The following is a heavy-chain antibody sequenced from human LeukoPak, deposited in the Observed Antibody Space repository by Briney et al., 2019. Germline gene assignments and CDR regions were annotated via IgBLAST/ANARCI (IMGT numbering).Heavy chain of an antibody. D-gene: IGHD3-9*01. J-gene: IGHJ4*02. V-gene: IGHV3-74*01. Sequence: GGSLRLSCAASGFTFSSYWMHWVRQAPGKGLVWVSRINSDGSSTSHADSVKGRFTISRDNAKNTLYLQMNSLRAEDTAVYYCARVMGYFDWLPQGGSIDYWGQGTLVTVSS. CDR1: GFTFSSYW. CDR3: ARVMGYFDWLPQGGSIDY. CDR2: INSDGSST.